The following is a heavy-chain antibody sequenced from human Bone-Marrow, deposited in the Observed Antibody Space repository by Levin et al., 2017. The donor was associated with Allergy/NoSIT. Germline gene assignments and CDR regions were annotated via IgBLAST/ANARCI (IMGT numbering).Heavy chain of an antibody. CDR1: GFTFSSYD. CDR3: ARRLAYGYGVDV. D-gene: IGHD3-10*01. CDR2: IGTVGDT. J-gene: IGHJ6*02. Sequence: GGSLRLSCAASGFTFSSYDMHWVRQGTGKGLEWVSSIGTVGDTYYPGSVKGRFTISREDAKNSLFLQMNSLRAGDTAVYYCARRLAYGYGVDVWGQGTTVTVSS. V-gene: IGHV3-13*01.